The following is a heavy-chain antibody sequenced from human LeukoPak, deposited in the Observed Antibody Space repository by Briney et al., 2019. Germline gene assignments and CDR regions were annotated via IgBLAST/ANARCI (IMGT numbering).Heavy chain of an antibody. CDR1: GFTFSSYS. CDR3: ARVVSSSWEWRLDP. CDR2: ISSSSSYI. J-gene: IGHJ5*02. V-gene: IGHV3-21*01. D-gene: IGHD6-13*01. Sequence: PGGSLRLSCAASGFTFSSYSMNWVRQAPGKGLEWVSSISSSSSYIYYADSVKGRFTISRDNAKNSLYLQMNSLRAEDTAVYYCARVVSSSWEWRLDPWGQGTLVTVSS.